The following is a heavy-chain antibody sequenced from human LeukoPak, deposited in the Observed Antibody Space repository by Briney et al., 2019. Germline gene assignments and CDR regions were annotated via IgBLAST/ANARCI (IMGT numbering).Heavy chain of an antibody. Sequence: AGGSLRLSCAASGFTFSSYSMNWVRQAPGKGLEWVSSISSSSSYIYYADSVKGRFTISRDNAKNSLYPQMNSLRAEDTAVYYCARDGGSGRALWGQGTLVTVSS. V-gene: IGHV3-21*01. J-gene: IGHJ4*02. CDR3: ARDGGSGRAL. CDR1: GFTFSSYS. D-gene: IGHD6-19*01. CDR2: ISSSSSYI.